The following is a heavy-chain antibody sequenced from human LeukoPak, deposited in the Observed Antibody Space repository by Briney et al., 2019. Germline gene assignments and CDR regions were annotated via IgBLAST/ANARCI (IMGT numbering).Heavy chain of an antibody. J-gene: IGHJ4*02. Sequence: PGGSLRLSCAASGFTFSSFAMSWIRQAPGKGLEWVSALNGDNTYYADSVKGRFTVSRDNSKHTLYLQMNSLRAEDTAVYYCAKEARGSSWGQGTLVTVSS. CDR3: AKEARGSS. D-gene: IGHD5-12*01. CDR1: GFTFSSFA. CDR2: LNGDNT. V-gene: IGHV3-23*01.